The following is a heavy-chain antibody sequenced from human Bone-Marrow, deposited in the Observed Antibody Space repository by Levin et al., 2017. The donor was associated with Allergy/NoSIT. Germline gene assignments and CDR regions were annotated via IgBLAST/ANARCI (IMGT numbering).Heavy chain of an antibody. Sequence: GESLKISCAASGFTFSAHGMHWVRQAPGKGLEWLAVISYDGSIIQYADSVQGRFTISRDNSKNKMYLQVTRLRPEDTAVYFCAKDFADPRSGSRLDGLDIWGQGTMVTVSS. CDR3: AKDFADPRSGSRLDGLDI. D-gene: IGHD5-12*01. V-gene: IGHV3-30*18. CDR1: GFTFSAHG. CDR2: ISYDGSII. J-gene: IGHJ3*02.